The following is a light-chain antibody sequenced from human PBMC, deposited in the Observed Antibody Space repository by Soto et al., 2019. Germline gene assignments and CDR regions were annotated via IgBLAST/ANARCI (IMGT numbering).Light chain of an antibody. CDR2: DAS. J-gene: IGKJ5*01. V-gene: IGKV3-11*01. Sequence: EVVLTQSPVTLSLSPGERATLSCRASQSVSSYLAWYQQKPGQAPRLLIYDASNRATGIPARFSGSGSGTDFTLTISRLEPEDFAVYYCQQFSSSPITFGQGTRLEIK. CDR1: QSVSSY. CDR3: QQFSSSPIT.